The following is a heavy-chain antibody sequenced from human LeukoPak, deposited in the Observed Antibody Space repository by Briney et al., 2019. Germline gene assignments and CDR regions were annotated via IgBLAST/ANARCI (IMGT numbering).Heavy chain of an antibody. CDR3: ARGQRAAAGFAS. V-gene: IGHV3-53*01. CDR1: GFTVSDNY. J-gene: IGHJ4*02. D-gene: IGHD6-13*01. Sequence: GGSLRLSSAASGFTVSDNYMNWVRQAPGKGLEWVSVIYSGGSTYYADSVQGRFTISRDNSRNTLYLQMNSLRAEDTAVYYCARGQRAAAGFASGGQGTLVTVSS. CDR2: IYSGGST.